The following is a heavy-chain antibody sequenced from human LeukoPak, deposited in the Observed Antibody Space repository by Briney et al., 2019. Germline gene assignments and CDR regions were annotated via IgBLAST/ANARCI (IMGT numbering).Heavy chain of an antibody. V-gene: IGHV3-48*04. CDR3: ARDSTVVAAAGFYYYGMDV. CDR1: GFTFSSYW. Sequence: GGSLRLSCAASGFTFSSYWMSWVRQAPGKGLEWVSYISSSGSTIYYADSVKGRFTISRDNAKNSLYLQMNSLRAEDTAVYYCARDSTVVAAAGFYYYGMDVWGQGTTVTVSS. D-gene: IGHD6-13*01. J-gene: IGHJ6*02. CDR2: ISSSGSTI.